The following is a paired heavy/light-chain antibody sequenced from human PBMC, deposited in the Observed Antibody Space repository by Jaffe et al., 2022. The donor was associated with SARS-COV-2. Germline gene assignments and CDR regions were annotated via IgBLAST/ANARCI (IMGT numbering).Heavy chain of an antibody. Sequence: QVQLVQSGAEVKKPGASVKVSCKASGYTFTDYFIHWVRQAPRQGLEWVGRINPNNGDTSYAQKFQDRVTMTRDTSISTAYMELSSLSSDDTALYYCARSGGLGELVAWGQGTLVTVSS. CDR1: GYTFTDYF. D-gene: IGHD1-26*01. V-gene: IGHV1-2*06. J-gene: IGHJ5*02. CDR2: INPNNGDT. CDR3: ARSGGLGELVA.
Light chain of an antibody. Sequence: EIVLTQSPGTLSLSPGEGATLSCRASQSLSDNFLAWYQQKPGQAPRLLIYGASSRATAIPDRFSGSGSGTDFTLTISRLEPEDFAVYYCQRYGTSPPLTFGGGTKVET. CDR2: GAS. CDR1: QSLSDNF. CDR3: QRYGTSPPLT. V-gene: IGKV3-20*01. J-gene: IGKJ4*01.